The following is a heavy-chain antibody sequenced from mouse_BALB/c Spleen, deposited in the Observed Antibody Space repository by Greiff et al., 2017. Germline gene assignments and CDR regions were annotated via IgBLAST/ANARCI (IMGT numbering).Heavy chain of an antibody. J-gene: IGHJ4*01. CDR2: IWGGGST. V-gene: IGHV2-6-4*01. D-gene: IGHD2-14*01. CDR1: GFSLSRYS. Sequence: VQLQQSGPGLVAPSQSLSITCTVSGFSLSRYSVHWVRQPPGKGLEWLGMIWGGGSTDYNSALKSRLSISKDNSKSQVFLKMNSLQTDDTAMYYCAKAYYRYDWEYYYAMDYWGQGTSVTVSS. CDR3: AKAYYRYDWEYYYAMDY.